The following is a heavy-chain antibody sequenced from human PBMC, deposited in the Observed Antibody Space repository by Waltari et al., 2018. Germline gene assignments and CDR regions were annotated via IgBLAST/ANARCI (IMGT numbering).Heavy chain of an antibody. CDR3: AKDQYGGIAWVYYYYYGMDV. CDR1: GFTFSSYG. J-gene: IGHJ6*02. CDR2: IWYDGSQK. Sequence: QVQLVESGGGVVQPGRSLRLSCAASGFTFSSYGMHWVRQAPGKGLEWVAVIWYDGSQKDYADCVKGRITSSRGNAKNTLQLQMNSLRAEDTAMYYCAKDQYGGIAWVYYYYYGMDVWGQGTTVTVSS. V-gene: IGHV3-30*18. D-gene: IGHD6-13*01.